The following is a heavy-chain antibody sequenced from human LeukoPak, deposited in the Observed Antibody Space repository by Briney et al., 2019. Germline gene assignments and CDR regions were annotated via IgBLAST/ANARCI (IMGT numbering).Heavy chain of an antibody. CDR1: GFTFSSHW. D-gene: IGHD6-19*01. Sequence: TGGSLRLSCAASGFTFSSHWMSWVRQAPGKGLEWVANIKKDGSEKYYVDAVKGRFTISRGNAKTSLYLQMNSLRAEDTAVYYCARSYPIAVARFYFDYWGQGTLVTVSS. CDR2: IKKDGSEK. CDR3: ARSYPIAVARFYFDY. J-gene: IGHJ4*02. V-gene: IGHV3-7*01.